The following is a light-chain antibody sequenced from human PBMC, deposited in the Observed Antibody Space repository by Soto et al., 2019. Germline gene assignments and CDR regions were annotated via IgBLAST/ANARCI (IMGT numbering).Light chain of an antibody. J-gene: IGLJ2*01. CDR2: DVS. CDR1: SSDVGGYNY. V-gene: IGLV2-14*01. Sequence: QSALTQPASVSGSPGQSITISCTGTSSDVGGYNYVSWYQQHPGKAPKLMIYDVSNRPSGVSNRFSGSKSGNTASLTISGLQAEDEYDYYCSSYTSSSTLVVFGGGTKVTVL. CDR3: SSYTSSSTLVV.